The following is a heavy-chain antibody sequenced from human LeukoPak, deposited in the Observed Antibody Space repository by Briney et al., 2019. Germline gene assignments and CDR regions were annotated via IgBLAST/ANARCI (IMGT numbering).Heavy chain of an antibody. V-gene: IGHV4-30-2*01. J-gene: IGHJ2*01. D-gene: IGHD3-22*01. Sequence: SETLSLTCTVSGGSISSGGYSWSWIRQPRGKGLEWIGYIYHSGSTYYNPSLKSRVTISVDRSKNQFSLKLSSVTAADTAVYYCARGLDSSGYWAFDLWGRGTLVTVSS. CDR2: IYHSGST. CDR1: GGSISSGGYS. CDR3: ARGLDSSGYWAFDL.